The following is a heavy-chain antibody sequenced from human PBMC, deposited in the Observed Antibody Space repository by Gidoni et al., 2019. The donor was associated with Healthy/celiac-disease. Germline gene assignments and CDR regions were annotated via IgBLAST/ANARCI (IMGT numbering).Heavy chain of an antibody. V-gene: IGHV4-59*01. D-gene: IGHD6-19*01. Sequence: QVQLQESGPGLVTPSETLSLTCTVSGGSISSYYWSWIRQPPGKGLEWIGYIYYSGSTNYNPSLKSRVTISVDTSKNQFSLKLSSVTAADTAVYYCARVAGDFDYWGQGTLVTVSS. CDR2: IYYSGST. J-gene: IGHJ4*02. CDR1: GGSISSYY. CDR3: ARVAGDFDY.